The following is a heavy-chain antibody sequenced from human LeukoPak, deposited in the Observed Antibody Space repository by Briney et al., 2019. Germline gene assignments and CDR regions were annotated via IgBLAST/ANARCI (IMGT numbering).Heavy chain of an antibody. CDR2: ISYDGSNK. D-gene: IGHD4-23*01. CDR3: AKRSDGGKGLY. Sequence: GGSLRLSCAASGFTFSSYGMHWVRQAPGKGLEWVAVISYDGSNKYYGDSVKGRFTISRDNSKNTLYLQMNSLRAEDTAVYYCAKRSDGGKGLYWGQGTLVTVSS. V-gene: IGHV3-30*18. CDR1: GFTFSSYG. J-gene: IGHJ4*02.